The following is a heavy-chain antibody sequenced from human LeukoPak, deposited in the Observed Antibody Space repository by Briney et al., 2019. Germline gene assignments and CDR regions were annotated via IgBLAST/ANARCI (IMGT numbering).Heavy chain of an antibody. J-gene: IGHJ3*02. CDR3: AMGQQLVSDAFDI. Sequence: SETLSLTCAVYGGSFSGYYWSWIRQPPGKGLEWIGEINHSGSTNYNPSLKSRVTISVDTSKNQFSLKLSSVTAADTAVYYCAMGQQLVSDAFDIWGQGTMVIVSS. D-gene: IGHD6-13*01. V-gene: IGHV4-34*01. CDR2: INHSGST. CDR1: GGSFSGYY.